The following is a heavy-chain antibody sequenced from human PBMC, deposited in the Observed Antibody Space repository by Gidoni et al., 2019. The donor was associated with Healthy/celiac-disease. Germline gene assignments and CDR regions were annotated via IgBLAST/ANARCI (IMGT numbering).Heavy chain of an antibody. J-gene: IGHJ6*03. D-gene: IGHD3-22*01. V-gene: IGHV1-46*01. CDR3: ARDPSHPDSSGYHYYYYMDV. CDR2: INPSGGST. CDR1: GYTFTSYY. Sequence: QVQLVQSGAEVKKPGASVKVSCKASGYTFTSYYMPWVRQAPGQGLEWMGIINPSGGSTSYAQKFQGRVTMTRDTSTSTVYMELSSLRSEDTAVYYCARDPSHPDSSGYHYYYYMDVWGKGTTVTVSS.